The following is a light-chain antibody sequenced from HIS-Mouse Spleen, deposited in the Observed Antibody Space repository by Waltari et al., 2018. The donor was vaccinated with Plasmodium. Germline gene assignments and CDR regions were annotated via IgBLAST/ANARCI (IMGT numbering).Light chain of an antibody. CDR2: GSS. Sequence: EIVMTQSPATLSVSPGERATLSCRASQSVSSNLAWYQQKPGQAPRLLNYGSSTRATGIPARFSGSGSESEFTLTISSLQSEDFAVYYCQQYNNWSFTFGPGTKVDIK. J-gene: IGKJ3*01. V-gene: IGKV3-15*01. CDR1: QSVSSN. CDR3: QQYNNWSFT.